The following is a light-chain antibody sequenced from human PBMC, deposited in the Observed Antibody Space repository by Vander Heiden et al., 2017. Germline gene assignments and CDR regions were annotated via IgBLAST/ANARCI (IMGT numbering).Light chain of an antibody. J-gene: IGLJ2*01. Sequence: QSVLTQPPSVSAAPAQTAAIPCPGSRSNIGSHYVSWFQQPPGTAPKLLIYDKNMRPSGIPDRFSGSKSGTSATLGITGLQTGDEADYYCGTWDSSLIAGVFGGGTNLTVL. V-gene: IGLV1-51*01. CDR2: DKN. CDR1: RSNIGSHY. CDR3: GTWDSSLIAGV.